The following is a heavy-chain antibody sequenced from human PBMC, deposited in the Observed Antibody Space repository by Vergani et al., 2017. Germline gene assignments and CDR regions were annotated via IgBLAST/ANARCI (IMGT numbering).Heavy chain of an antibody. CDR3: ARLGGYYGSGSYRSPALDY. V-gene: IGHV5-51*01. CDR1: GYSFTNYW. CDR2: IYPGDSDT. J-gene: IGHJ4*02. D-gene: IGHD3-10*01. Sequence: EVQLVQSGVEVKKPGESLKISCKGSGYSFTNYWIGWVRQMPGKGLEWMGIIYPGDSDTRYSPSFQGQVTISADKSISTAYLQWSSLEASDTAMYYCARLGGYYGSGSYRSPALDYWGQGTLVTVSS.